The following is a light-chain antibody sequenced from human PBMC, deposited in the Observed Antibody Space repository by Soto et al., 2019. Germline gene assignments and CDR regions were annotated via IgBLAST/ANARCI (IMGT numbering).Light chain of an antibody. CDR1: QSVRNNY. CDR2: GAS. Sequence: EIVLTQSPGTLSLSPGERATLSCRTSQSVRNNYLAWYQQKPGQAPRLLIYGASSRASGIPDRFSGGGSGTDFTLTISRLEPEDCAVYYCQQYGRSPLTFGGGTKVEIK. V-gene: IGKV3-20*01. J-gene: IGKJ4*01. CDR3: QQYGRSPLT.